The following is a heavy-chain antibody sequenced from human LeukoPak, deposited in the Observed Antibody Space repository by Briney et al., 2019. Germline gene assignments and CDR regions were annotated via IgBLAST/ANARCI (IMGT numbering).Heavy chain of an antibody. V-gene: IGHV4-39*01. D-gene: IGHD3-3*01. CDR3: ASTLTYYDFWSGYFINWFDP. CDR2: IYYSGST. Sequence: PSETLSLTCTVSGGSISSSSYYWGWIRQPPGKGLEWIGSIYYSGSTYYNPSLKSRVTISVDTSKNQFSLKLGSVTAADTAVYYCASTLTYYDFWSGYFINWFDPWGQGTLVTVSS. J-gene: IGHJ5*02. CDR1: GGSISSSSYY.